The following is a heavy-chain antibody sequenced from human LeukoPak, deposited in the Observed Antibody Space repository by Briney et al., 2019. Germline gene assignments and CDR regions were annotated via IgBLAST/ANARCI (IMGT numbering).Heavy chain of an antibody. V-gene: IGHV3-7*01. CDR1: GFTVSSNY. J-gene: IGHJ4*02. D-gene: IGHD3-16*02. CDR2: IKQDGSEK. Sequence: GGSLRLSCAASGFTVSSNYMSWVRQAPGKGLEWVANIKQDGSEKYYVDSVKGRFTISRDNAKNSLYLQMNSLRAEDTAVYYCARAIPYYDYVWGSYRSGGYFDYWGQGTLVTVSS. CDR3: ARAIPYYDYVWGSYRSGGYFDY.